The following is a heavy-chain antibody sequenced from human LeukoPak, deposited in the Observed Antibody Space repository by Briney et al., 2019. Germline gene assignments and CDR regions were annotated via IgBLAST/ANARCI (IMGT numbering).Heavy chain of an antibody. Sequence: PGGSLRLSCAASGFTFSSYGMHWVRQAPGKGLEWVAVIWYDGSNKYHADSVQGRFTISRDNSKNMVYLQMNSPRDEDTAVYYCARDPGGIHSYWGQGTLVTVSS. V-gene: IGHV3-33*01. CDR1: GFTFSSYG. J-gene: IGHJ4*02. CDR3: ARDPGGIHSY. D-gene: IGHD1-26*01. CDR2: IWYDGSNK.